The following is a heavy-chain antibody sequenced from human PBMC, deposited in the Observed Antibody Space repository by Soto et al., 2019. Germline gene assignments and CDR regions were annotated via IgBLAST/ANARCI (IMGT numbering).Heavy chain of an antibody. V-gene: IGHV3-30*02. J-gene: IGHJ4*02. CDR2: IWYDGSNK. CDR1: GFTFSSYG. CDR3: AKSVYNWNDGFFDY. D-gene: IGHD1-1*01. Sequence: GGSLRLSCAASGFTFSSYGMHWVRQAPGKGLEWVAVIWYDGSNKYYADSVKGRFTISRDNSKNTLYLQMNSLRAEDTAVYYCAKSVYNWNDGFFDYWGQGTLVTVS.